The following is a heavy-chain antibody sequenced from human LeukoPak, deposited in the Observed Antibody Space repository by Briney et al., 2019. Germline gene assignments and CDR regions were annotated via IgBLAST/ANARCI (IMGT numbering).Heavy chain of an antibody. CDR2: ITGGHYAT. CDR1: GFSFSSFA. Sequence: GGSLRLACAASGFSFSSFAMTWVRQAPGKGLEWVSSITGGHYATYNTDSVKGRFTISRDNSQNTLYLQMNSLRAEDTAVYYCTKDPNGDYVGAFDPWGQGTLVTVSS. D-gene: IGHD4-17*01. J-gene: IGHJ5*02. V-gene: IGHV3-23*01. CDR3: TKDPNGDYVGAFDP.